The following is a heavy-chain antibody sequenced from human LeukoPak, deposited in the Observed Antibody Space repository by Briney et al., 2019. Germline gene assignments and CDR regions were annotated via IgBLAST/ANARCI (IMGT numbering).Heavy chain of an antibody. CDR2: LYYTGST. Sequence: SETLSLTCTVSGGSISSTSYYWGWIRQPPGKGLEWIGSLYYTGSTYYNSPLKSRVTISVDTSKNQFSLKLSSVTAADTAVYYCARQTGIAATGPIDYWGQGTLVTVSS. D-gene: IGHD6-13*01. CDR1: GGSISSTSYY. J-gene: IGHJ4*02. CDR3: ARQTGIAATGPIDY. V-gene: IGHV4-39*01.